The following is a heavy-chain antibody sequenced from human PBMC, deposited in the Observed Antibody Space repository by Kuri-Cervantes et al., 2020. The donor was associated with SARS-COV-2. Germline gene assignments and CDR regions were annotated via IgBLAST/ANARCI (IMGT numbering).Heavy chain of an antibody. CDR3: ARDLVVVPAAIHYYYGMDV. V-gene: IGHV3-66*03. CDR1: GFTVSSNY. D-gene: IGHD2-2*02. J-gene: IGHJ6*02. Sequence: LSLTCAASGFTVSSNYMSWVRQAPGKGLEWVSVIYSCGSTYYADSVKGRFTISRDNSKNTLYLQMNSLRAEDTAVYYCARDLVVVPAAIHYYYGMDVWGQGTTVTVSS. CDR2: IYSCGST.